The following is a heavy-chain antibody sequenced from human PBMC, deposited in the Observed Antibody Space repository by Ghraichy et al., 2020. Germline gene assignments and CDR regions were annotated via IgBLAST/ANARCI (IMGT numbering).Heavy chain of an antibody. CDR1: GDSLRSFDYS. Sequence: SETLSLTCTVSGDSLRSFDYSWGWLRQPPGKGLEWVASVHYGVSTYSNPSLKSRVTISVYTSKSQFSLKLISVTAADTAIYYCARHGCICSHCYSIPRWFDFWGRGTLVTVSS. V-gene: IGHV4-39*01. CDR3: ARHGCICSHCYSIPRWFDF. J-gene: IGHJ5*01. CDR2: VHYGVST. D-gene: IGHD2-15*01.